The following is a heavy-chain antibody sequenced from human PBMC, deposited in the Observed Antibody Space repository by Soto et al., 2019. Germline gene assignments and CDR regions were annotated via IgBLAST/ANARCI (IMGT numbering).Heavy chain of an antibody. Sequence: QVQLVQSGAEVKKPGSSVKVSCKASGGTFSSYAISWVRQAPGQGLEWMGGIIPMFDTPNYAQKFQGRVTITADTSTNTAYMELRSLRSEDTAVYYCAREDLDDIMTGYFLSYRMDVWGQGTTVTVSS. J-gene: IGHJ6*02. CDR3: AREDLDDIMTGYFLSYRMDV. V-gene: IGHV1-69*06. CDR2: IIPMFDTP. CDR1: GGTFSSYA. D-gene: IGHD3-9*01.